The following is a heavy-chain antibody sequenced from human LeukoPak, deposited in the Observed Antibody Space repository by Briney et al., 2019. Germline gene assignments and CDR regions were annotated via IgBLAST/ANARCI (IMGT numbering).Heavy chain of an antibody. CDR1: GFTFSGYW. D-gene: IGHD3-22*01. J-gene: IGHJ4*02. Sequence: PGGSLRLSCAASGFTFSGYWMSWIRQAPGKGLEWVTNINLHGSVIHYVDSVKGRFTISRGNAKNLLYLQMNYLRAEDTALYYCATSDDSSGSDWGQGTLVTVSS. CDR2: INLHGSVI. CDR3: ATSDDSSGSD. V-gene: IGHV3-7*01.